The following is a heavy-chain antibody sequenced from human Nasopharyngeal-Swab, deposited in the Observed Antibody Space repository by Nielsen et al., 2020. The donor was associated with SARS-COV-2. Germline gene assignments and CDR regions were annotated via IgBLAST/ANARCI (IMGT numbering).Heavy chain of an antibody. CDR1: GLIFSNYG. CDR3: AKGWLLGNYMDV. V-gene: IGHV3-30*18. D-gene: IGHD5-12*01. J-gene: IGHJ6*03. CDR2: ISFDGSSQ. Sequence: GGSLRLSCAASGLIFSNYGMHWVRQTPGKGPEWVAVISFDGSSQYYVDPVKGRFTISRDNSKSNLYLQMNSLRDEDTAVYYCAKGWLLGNYMDVWGKGTTVTVTS.